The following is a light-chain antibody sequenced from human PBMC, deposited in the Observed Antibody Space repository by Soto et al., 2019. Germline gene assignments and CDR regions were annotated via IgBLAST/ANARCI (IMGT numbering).Light chain of an antibody. CDR2: TNN. CDR1: SSNIGGNT. Sequence: QSVLTQPPSASGTPGQRVTISCSGSSSNIGGNTVNWYQQLPGTAPKLLIYTNNQRPSGVPDRFSDSKSGTSASLAISGLQSEDEADYYCAAWDGSLQTWVFGGGTKLTVL. CDR3: AAWDGSLQTWV. V-gene: IGLV1-44*01. J-gene: IGLJ3*02.